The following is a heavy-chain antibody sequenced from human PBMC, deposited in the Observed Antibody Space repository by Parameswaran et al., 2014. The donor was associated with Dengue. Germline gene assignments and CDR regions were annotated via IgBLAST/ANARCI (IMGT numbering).Heavy chain of an antibody. D-gene: IGHD5-12*01. CDR2: INKDGSEK. J-gene: IGHJ4*02. Sequence: WIRQPPGKGPEWVANINKDGSEKYYVDSVKGRFTISRDNARNSLYLQMGSLRAEDTALYYCARGDGYSGYDYWGQGTLVTVSS. V-gene: IGHV3-7*01. CDR3: ARGDGYSGYDY.